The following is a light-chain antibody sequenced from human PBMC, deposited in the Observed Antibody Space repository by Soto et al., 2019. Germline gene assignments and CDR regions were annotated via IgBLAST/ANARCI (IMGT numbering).Light chain of an antibody. Sequence: EIGLTQSPGTLSLSPGERATLSCSASQSVRSSYLAWYQQKPGQAPRLLIYGASSRATGIPDRFRGSGSGTDFTLTISRLEPEDFALYYCQQYGSSPITFGQWTRLEIK. CDR1: QSVRSSY. CDR2: GAS. J-gene: IGKJ5*01. CDR3: QQYGSSPIT. V-gene: IGKV3-20*01.